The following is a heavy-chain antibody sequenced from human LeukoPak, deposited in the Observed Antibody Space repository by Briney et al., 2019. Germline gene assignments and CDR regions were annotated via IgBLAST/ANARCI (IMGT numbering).Heavy chain of an antibody. D-gene: IGHD1-1*01. J-gene: IGHJ4*02. CDR2: INPNSGGT. V-gene: IGHV1-2*02. CDR1: GYTFTNYY. CDR3: AASFFDWNEI. Sequence: ASVKVSCKASGYTFTNYYIQWVRQAPGQGLEWMGWINPNSGGTNYAQKFQERVTITRDMSTSTAYMELSSLRSEDTAVYYCAASFFDWNEIWGQGTLVTVSS.